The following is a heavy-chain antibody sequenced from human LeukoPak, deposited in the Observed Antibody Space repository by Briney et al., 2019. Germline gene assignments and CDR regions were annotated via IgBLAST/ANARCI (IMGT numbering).Heavy chain of an antibody. CDR3: AKGGAAAGNYYYYYMDV. Sequence: GGSLRLSCAASGFTFSSYGMHWVRQAPGKGLEWVAFIRYDGSNKYYADSVKGRFTISRDNSKNTLYLQMNSLRAEDTAVYYCAKGGAAAGNYYYYYMDVWGKGTTVTISS. D-gene: IGHD6-13*01. CDR1: GFTFSSYG. V-gene: IGHV3-30*02. CDR2: IRYDGSNK. J-gene: IGHJ6*03.